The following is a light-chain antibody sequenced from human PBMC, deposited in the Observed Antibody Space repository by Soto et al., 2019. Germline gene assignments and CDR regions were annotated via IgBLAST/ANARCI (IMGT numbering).Light chain of an antibody. J-gene: IGLJ1*01. CDR1: SSNIGAGYD. V-gene: IGLV1-40*01. CDR3: QSYDSSLSGSNV. CDR2: GNS. Sequence: QSALTQPPSLSGAPGQRVTISCPGGSSNIGAGYDVHWYQQLPGTAPKLLIYGNSNRPSGVPDRFSGSKSGTSASLAITGLQAEDEADYYCQSYDSSLSGSNVFGTGTKVTVL.